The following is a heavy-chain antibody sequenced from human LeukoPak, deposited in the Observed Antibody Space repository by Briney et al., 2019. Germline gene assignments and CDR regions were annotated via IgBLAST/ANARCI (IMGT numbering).Heavy chain of an antibody. CDR3: ARDRRADYYGLKSKYNWFDP. CDR2: MFHSGTT. CDR1: GYSISSGYY. Sequence: SETLSLTCTVSGYSISSGYYWGWIRQPPGKGLEWIGSMFHSGTTHYNASLKSRVTISVDTSKNQFSLKLSSVSAADTAVYYCARDRRADYYGLKSKYNWFDPWGQGTLVTVSS. J-gene: IGHJ5*02. V-gene: IGHV4-38-2*02. D-gene: IGHD3-3*01.